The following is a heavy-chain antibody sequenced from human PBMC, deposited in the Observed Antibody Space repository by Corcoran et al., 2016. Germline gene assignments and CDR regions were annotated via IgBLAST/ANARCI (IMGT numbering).Heavy chain of an antibody. V-gene: IGHV1-46*01. Sequence: QVQLVQSGAEVKKPGASVQVSCKASGYTFTSYYMHWVRQAPGQGLGWMGIINPSDGSTTYAQKFQGRVTMTRETSTSTVYMELSSLGSDDTAVDYWSGRTVTILPYDYWGQGTLVTVSS. CDR3: SGRTVTILPYDY. D-gene: IGHD4-17*01. CDR2: INPSDGST. J-gene: IGHJ4*02. CDR1: GYTFTSYY.